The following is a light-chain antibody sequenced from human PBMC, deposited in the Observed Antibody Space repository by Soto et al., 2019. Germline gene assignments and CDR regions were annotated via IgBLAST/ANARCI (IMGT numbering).Light chain of an antibody. V-gene: IGKV3D-15*01. CDR3: QQYSKWPIT. Sequence: ELVMTQSPASLSVSPGERASVACRASQSVNSNYLAWYQQKPGQAPRLLIYGISSRATGIPDRFSGSGSGTEFTLTISSLQPEDFAVYYCQQYSKWPITFGQGTRLEIK. J-gene: IGKJ5*01. CDR1: QSVNSN. CDR2: GIS.